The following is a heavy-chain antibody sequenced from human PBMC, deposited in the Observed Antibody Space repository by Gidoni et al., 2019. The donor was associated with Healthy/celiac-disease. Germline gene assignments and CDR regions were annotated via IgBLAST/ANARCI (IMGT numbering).Heavy chain of an antibody. V-gene: IGHV3-53*02. CDR2: IYSGGST. D-gene: IGHD2-2*02. CDR3: ARAVVVPAAIYGMDV. Sequence: EVQLVETGGGLIQPGGSLRLSCAASGFTVSSHYMSWVRQAPGKGLEWVSVIYSGGSTYYADSVKGRFTISRDNSKNTLYLQMNSLRAEDTAVYYCARAVVVPAAIYGMDVWGQGTTVTVSS. CDR1: GFTVSSHY. J-gene: IGHJ6*02.